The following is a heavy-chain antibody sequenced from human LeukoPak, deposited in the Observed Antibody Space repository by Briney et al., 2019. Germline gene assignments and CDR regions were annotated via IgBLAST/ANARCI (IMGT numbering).Heavy chain of an antibody. Sequence: SETLSLTCTVSGGSISSYYWSWIRQPPGKGLEWIGYIYYSGSTNYNPSLKSRVTISVDTSKNQFSLKLSSVTAADTAVYYCARGVRKDIVVVPTIDYWGQGTLVTVSS. CDR1: GGSISSYY. CDR2: IYYSGST. J-gene: IGHJ4*02. V-gene: IGHV4-59*12. D-gene: IGHD2-2*01. CDR3: ARGVRKDIVVVPTIDY.